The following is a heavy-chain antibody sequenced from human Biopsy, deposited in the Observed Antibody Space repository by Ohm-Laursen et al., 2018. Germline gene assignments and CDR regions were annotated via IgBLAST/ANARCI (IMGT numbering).Heavy chain of an antibody. V-gene: IGHV3-72*01. Sequence: SLRLSCAAPVFTFSDHYMDWVRQAPGKGLAWVGRTTNGVRGFTTEYAASVEGRFTISRDDSKNSLYLQMNSLKIDETVVYFCAASFYENHPLRYWGQRALVTDSS. D-gene: IGHD2/OR15-2a*01. J-gene: IGHJ4*02. CDR1: VFTFSDHY. CDR2: TTNGVRGFTT. CDR3: AASFYENHPLRY.